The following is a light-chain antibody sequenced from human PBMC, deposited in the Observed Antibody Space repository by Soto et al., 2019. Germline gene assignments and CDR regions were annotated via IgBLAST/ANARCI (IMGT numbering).Light chain of an antibody. CDR3: QQYKNWPPIT. J-gene: IGKJ5*01. V-gene: IGKV3-15*01. Sequence: EIVMTQYPATLSVSPGERATLSCRASQSVDSKLAWYQQKPGQAPRLLIYGASTRATGFPARFSGSGSGTEFTLTISSLQSEDFAVYYCQQYKNWPPITFGQGTRLEIK. CDR1: QSVDSK. CDR2: GAS.